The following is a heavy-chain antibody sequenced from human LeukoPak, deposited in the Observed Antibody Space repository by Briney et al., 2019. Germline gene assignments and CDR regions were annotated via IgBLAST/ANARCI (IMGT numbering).Heavy chain of an antibody. V-gene: IGHV3-43*01. J-gene: IGHJ4*02. D-gene: IGHD5-24*01. CDR1: GFTFDDYA. CDR3: AKGSEMATIYHGVDY. CDR2: ISWDGGST. Sequence: GRSLRLSCAASGFTFDDYAMHWVRQAPGKGLEWVSLISWDGGSTYYADSVKGRFTISRDNSKNSLYLQMNSLRTEDTALYYCAKGSEMATIYHGVDYWGQGTLVTVSS.